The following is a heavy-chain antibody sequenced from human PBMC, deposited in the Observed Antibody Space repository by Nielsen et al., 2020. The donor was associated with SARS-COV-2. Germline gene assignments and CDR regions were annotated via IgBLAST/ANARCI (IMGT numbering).Heavy chain of an antibody. V-gene: IGHV4-59*01. D-gene: IGHD3-16*01. J-gene: IGHJ5*02. CDR2: IYYSGSP. CDR3: ARESPGDGWFDP. Sequence: SQTLSLTCTVSGGSISSYYWSWIRQPPGKGLEWIGYIYYSGSPNYNPSLKSRVTISVATSKNQFSLKLSSVTAADTAVYYCARESPGDGWFDPWGQGTLVTVSS. CDR1: GGSISSYY.